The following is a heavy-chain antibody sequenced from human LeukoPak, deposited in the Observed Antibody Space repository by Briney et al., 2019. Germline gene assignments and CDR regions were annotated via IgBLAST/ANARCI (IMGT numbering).Heavy chain of an antibody. J-gene: IGHJ6*02. CDR1: GYSFTSYW. V-gene: IGHV5-51*01. D-gene: IGHD2-15*01. CDR2: IYPGDSDT. CDR3: ARTAPLLPDVPSYYYGTDV. Sequence: GESLKISCKGSGYSFTSYWIAWVRQLPGKGLEWMGIIYPGDSDTRYSPSFQGQVTISADKSISTAYLQWSSLKASDTAMYYCARTAPLLPDVPSYYYGTDVWGQGTTVTVSS.